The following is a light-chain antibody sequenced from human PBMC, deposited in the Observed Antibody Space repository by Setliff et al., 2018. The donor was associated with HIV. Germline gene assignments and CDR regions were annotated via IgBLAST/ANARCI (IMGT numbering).Light chain of an antibody. CDR1: SSDVGSYNY. V-gene: IGLV2-14*01. Sequence: QSALTQPASVSGSPGQSITISCTGTSSDVGSYNYVSWYQQHPGKAPKLMISEVSNRPSGVSNRFSGPKSDNTASLTISGLQAEDEADYFCSSFTSTTTLVFGTGTKVTVL. CDR2: EVS. CDR3: SSFTSTTTLV. J-gene: IGLJ1*01.